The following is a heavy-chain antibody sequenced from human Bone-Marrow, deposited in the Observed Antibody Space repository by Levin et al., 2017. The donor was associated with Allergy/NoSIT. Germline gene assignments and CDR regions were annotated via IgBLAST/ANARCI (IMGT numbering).Heavy chain of an antibody. Sequence: GESLKISCAASGFTFTLYGMHWVRQAPGKGLEWVSFISYGGDNKYFADSVKGRFTISRDNSKNTLYLQMNSLRAEDTAIYYCVRVRGEDDAFEIWGQGTLVTVSS. J-gene: IGHJ3*02. CDR1: GFTFTLYG. V-gene: IGHV3-30*03. CDR2: ISYGGDNK. CDR3: VRVRGEDDAFEI.